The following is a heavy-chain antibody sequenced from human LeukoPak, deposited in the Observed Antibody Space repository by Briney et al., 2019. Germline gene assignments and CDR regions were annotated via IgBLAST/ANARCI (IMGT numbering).Heavy chain of an antibody. D-gene: IGHD3-3*01. CDR1: GSALSSSW. CDR3: ARSFGWYDS. J-gene: IGHJ5*01. Sequence: PGGSLRLSCAASGSALSSSWMHWVRQAPGKGLVWVSRFNGDGTGTAYADSVKGRFTIARDNAQNTLYLQMSSLRVEDTAIYYCARSFGWYDSWGQGTLVTVSS. CDR2: FNGDGTGT. V-gene: IGHV3-74*01.